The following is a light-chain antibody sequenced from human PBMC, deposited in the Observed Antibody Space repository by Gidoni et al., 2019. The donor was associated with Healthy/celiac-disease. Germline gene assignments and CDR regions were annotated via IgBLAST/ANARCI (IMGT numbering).Light chain of an antibody. CDR2: EVS. V-gene: IGLV2-8*01. CDR1: SSDVGGYNY. Sequence: QSALTQPPSASGSPGPSVTISCTGTSSDVGGYNYVSWYQQHPGKAPKLMIYEVSKRPSGVPDRFSGSKSGNTASLTVSGLQAEDEADYYCSSYAGSNNLDVFGTGTKVTVL. J-gene: IGLJ1*01. CDR3: SSYAGSNNLDV.